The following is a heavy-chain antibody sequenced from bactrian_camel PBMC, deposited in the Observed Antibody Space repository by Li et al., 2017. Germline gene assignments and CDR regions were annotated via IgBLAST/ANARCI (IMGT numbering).Heavy chain of an antibody. V-gene: IGHV3S1*01. CDR3: AAELMPDDPSRAGRGCPPMGEAAGASWHS. CDR1: GFTFSSYW. D-gene: IGHD6*01. CDR2: ISASGCTT. Sequence: HVQLVESGGGLVQPGGSLRLSCAASGFTFSSYWMYWVRQAPGKGLEWVSAISASGCTTIYADSVKGRFTVSQDNAGNTLYLQMSNLKPEDTGIYYCAAELMPDDPSRAGRGCPPMGEAAGASWHSWGQGTQVTVS. J-gene: IGHJ6*01.